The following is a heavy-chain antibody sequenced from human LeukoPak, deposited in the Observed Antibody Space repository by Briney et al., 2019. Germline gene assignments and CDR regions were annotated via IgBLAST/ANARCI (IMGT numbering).Heavy chain of an antibody. D-gene: IGHD6-13*01. V-gene: IGHV4-59*08. CDR1: GGSFSGYY. Sequence: SETLSLTCAVYGGSFSGYYWSWIRQPPGKGLEWIGYINYSGTTNSNPSLKSRVTISVDTSKNQFSLKLSSVTAADTAVYYCARHGHSSNWYVAFDVWGQGTVVTVSS. J-gene: IGHJ3*01. CDR2: INYSGTT. CDR3: ARHGHSSNWYVAFDV.